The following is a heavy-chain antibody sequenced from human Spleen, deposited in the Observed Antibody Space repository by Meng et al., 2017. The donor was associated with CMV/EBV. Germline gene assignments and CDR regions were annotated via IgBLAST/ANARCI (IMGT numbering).Heavy chain of an antibody. V-gene: IGHV3-30*02. J-gene: IGHJ4*02. CDR3: ASSTHCSSTSCYTDY. CDR1: GFTFRNYG. D-gene: IGHD2-2*02. CDR2: IAYDGGKE. Sequence: GESLKISCAASGFTFRNYGMHWVRQAPGKGLEWVSFIAYDGGKEEYGDSVKGRFTISRDNSKNTLYLQMNSLRAEDTAVYYCASSTHCSSTSCYTDYWGQGTLVTVSS.